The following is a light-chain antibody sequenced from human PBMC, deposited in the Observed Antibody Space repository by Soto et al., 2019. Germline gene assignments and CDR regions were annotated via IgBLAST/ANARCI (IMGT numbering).Light chain of an antibody. CDR3: QQYSNWPPAWT. J-gene: IGKJ1*01. CDR1: QSVGSK. CDR2: GAS. V-gene: IGKV3-15*01. Sequence: EIVKTQSPATLSVSPGERATLSCRASQSVGSKLAWYQQKPGQAPRLLIYGASTRATGIPARFSGSGSGTDFTLTISSLQSEDFVVYYCQQYSNWPPAWTFGQGTEVEI.